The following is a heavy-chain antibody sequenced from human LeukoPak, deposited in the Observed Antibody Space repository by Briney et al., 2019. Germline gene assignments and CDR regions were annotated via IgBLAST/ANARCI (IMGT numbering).Heavy chain of an antibody. CDR3: ARGSPARVLVLREGYFQH. CDR2: IKQDGSEK. J-gene: IGHJ1*01. D-gene: IGHD6-13*01. V-gene: IGHV3-7*03. CDR1: GFTFSSYW. Sequence: PGGSLRLSCAASGFTFSSYWMSWVRQAPGKGLEWVANIKQDGSEKYYVDSVKGRFTISRDNAKNSLYLQMNSLRAEDTAVYYCARGSPARVLVLREGYFQHWGQGTLVTVSS.